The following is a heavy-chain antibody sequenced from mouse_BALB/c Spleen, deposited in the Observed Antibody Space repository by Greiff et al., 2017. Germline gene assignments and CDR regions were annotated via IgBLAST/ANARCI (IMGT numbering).Heavy chain of an antibody. Sequence: VQLQQSGAELVRPGVSVKISCKGSGYTFTDYAMHWVKQSHAKSLEWIGVISTYYGDASYNQKFKGKATMTVDKSSSTAYMELARLTSEDAAIYYCAGGLYAMDDWGQGTSVTVSS. CDR2: ISTYYGDA. J-gene: IGHJ4*01. CDR3: AGGLYAMDD. V-gene: IGHV1S137*01. D-gene: IGHD1-1*02. CDR1: GYTFTDYA.